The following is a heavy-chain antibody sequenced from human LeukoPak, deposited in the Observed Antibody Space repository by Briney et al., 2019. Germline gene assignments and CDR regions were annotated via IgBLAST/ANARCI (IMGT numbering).Heavy chain of an antibody. CDR2: MNPNSGNT. V-gene: IGHV1-8*01. J-gene: IGHJ4*02. CDR3: ARGRGGHYYDSSGYIYYFDY. D-gene: IGHD3-22*01. CDR1: GYTFTSYD. Sequence: ASVKVSCKASGYTFTSYDINWVRQATGQGLEWMGWMNPNSGNTGYAQKFQGRVTMTRNTSISTAYMELSSLRSEDTAVYYCARGRGGHYYDSSGYIYYFDYWGQGTLVTVSS.